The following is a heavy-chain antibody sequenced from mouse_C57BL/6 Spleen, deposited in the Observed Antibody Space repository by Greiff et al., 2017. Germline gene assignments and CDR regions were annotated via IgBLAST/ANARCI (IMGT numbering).Heavy chain of an antibody. D-gene: IGHD2-4*01. CDR2: INYDGSST. CDR3: ARGEGYDYEYFDV. V-gene: IGHV5-16*01. Sequence: DVMLVESEGGLVQPGSSMKLSCTASGFTFSDYYMAWVRQVPEKGLEWVANINYDGSSTYYLDSLKSRFIFSRDNAKNILYLQMSSLKSEDTATYYCARGEGYDYEYFDVWGTGTTVTVSS. J-gene: IGHJ1*03. CDR1: GFTFSDYY.